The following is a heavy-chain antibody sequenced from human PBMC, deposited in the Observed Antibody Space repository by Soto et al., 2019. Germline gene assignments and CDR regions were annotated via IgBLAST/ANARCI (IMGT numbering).Heavy chain of an antibody. D-gene: IGHD3-22*01. V-gene: IGHV1-69*12. J-gene: IGHJ4*02. CDR2: IIPIIDTA. CDR1: GGTFSSYG. Sequence: QVQLVQSGAEVKKPGSSVKVSCKASGGTFSSYGISWVRQATGQGLEWMGGIIPIIDTANHAQKFQGRVTITADESTSTVYMELSSLRSDDTAVYYCARDRRYYYDSSGYRHFDYWGQGTLVTVSS. CDR3: ARDRRYYYDSSGYRHFDY.